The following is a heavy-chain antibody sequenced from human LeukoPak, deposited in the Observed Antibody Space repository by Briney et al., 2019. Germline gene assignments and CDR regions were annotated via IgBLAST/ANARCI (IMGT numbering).Heavy chain of an antibody. J-gene: IGHJ4*02. D-gene: IGHD2-15*01. CDR2: ISSSSSTI. CDR1: GFTFSSYS. CDR3: AKDPCSGGSCYYFDY. V-gene: IGHV3-48*01. Sequence: PGGSLRLSCAASGFTFSSYSMNWVRQAPGKRLEWVSYISSSSSTIYYADSVKGRFTISRDNSKNTLYLQMNSLRAEDTAVYYCAKDPCSGGSCYYFDYWGQGTLVTVSS.